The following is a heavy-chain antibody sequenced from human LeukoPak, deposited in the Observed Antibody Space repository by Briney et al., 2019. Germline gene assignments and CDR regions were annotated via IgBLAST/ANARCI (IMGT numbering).Heavy chain of an antibody. CDR1: GFPLNIYW. D-gene: IGHD3-22*01. J-gene: IGHJ4*02. V-gene: IGHV3-74*01. Sequence: GGPLRLSCAASGFPLNIYWMHWVRQAPGKGLVWVSRFNSDGTGTTYADSVKGRFTISRDNAKNTLYLQMNSLRAEDTAVYYCARVEVDYYDISGAIDYWGQGTLVTVSS. CDR2: FNSDGTGT. CDR3: ARVEVDYYDISGAIDY.